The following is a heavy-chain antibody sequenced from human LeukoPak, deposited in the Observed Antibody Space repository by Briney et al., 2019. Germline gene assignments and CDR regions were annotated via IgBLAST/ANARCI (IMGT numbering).Heavy chain of an antibody. V-gene: IGHV4-4*07. Sequence: SETLSLTCTVSGGSISSYYWSWIRQPAGKGLEWIGRIYTSGSTNYNPSLKSRVTMSVDTSKNQFSLKLSSVTAADAAVYYCAREGSYDSSGPALPFDPWGQGTLVTVSS. D-gene: IGHD3-22*01. CDR1: GGSISSYY. J-gene: IGHJ5*02. CDR2: IYTSGST. CDR3: AREGSYDSSGPALPFDP.